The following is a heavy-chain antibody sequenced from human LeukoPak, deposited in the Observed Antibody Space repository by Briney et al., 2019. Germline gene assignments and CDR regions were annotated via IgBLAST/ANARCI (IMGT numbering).Heavy chain of an antibody. D-gene: IGHD5-18*01. J-gene: IGHJ3*02. CDR3: ARARGVTPDDI. CDR2: ISAYNSNT. V-gene: IGHV1-18*01. CDR1: GYTFTRYG. Sequence: ASVKVSCKASGYTFTRYGISWVRQAPGQGLEWMGWISAYNSNTNYVKKLQGRVTMTTDTSTSTAYMELRSLRSDDTAVYYCARARGVTPDDIWGQGTMVTVSS.